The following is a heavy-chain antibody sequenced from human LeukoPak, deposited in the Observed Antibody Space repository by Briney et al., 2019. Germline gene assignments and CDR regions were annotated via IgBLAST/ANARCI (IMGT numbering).Heavy chain of an antibody. CDR1: GFSFSSYG. D-gene: IGHD3-10*01. CDR2: IWYDGNNK. J-gene: IGHJ6*02. Sequence: GGSLRLSCAASGFSFSSYGMHWVRQAPGKGLEWVAVIWYDGNNKFHGDSVKGRFTISSDNSKNTPYLQMNSLRAENTALYYCARGSVWFGEMSVGGMDVWGQGTTVTVSS. V-gene: IGHV3-33*01. CDR3: ARGSVWFGEMSVGGMDV.